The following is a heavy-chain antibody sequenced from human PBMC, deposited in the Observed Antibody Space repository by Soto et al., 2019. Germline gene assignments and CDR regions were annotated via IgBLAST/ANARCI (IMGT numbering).Heavy chain of an antibody. CDR1: GYTFTSSG. J-gene: IGHJ5*02. D-gene: IGHD2-15*01. CDR3: ARGAYCSDGSCYSRWFGP. Sequence: GASVKVSCKASGYTFTSSGISWVRQAPGQGLEWMGWISAYNGNTNYAQKLQGRVTMTTDTSTSTAYMELRSLRSDDTAVYYCARGAYCSDGSCYSRWFGPWGQVTLVTVSS. V-gene: IGHV1-18*01. CDR2: ISAYNGNT.